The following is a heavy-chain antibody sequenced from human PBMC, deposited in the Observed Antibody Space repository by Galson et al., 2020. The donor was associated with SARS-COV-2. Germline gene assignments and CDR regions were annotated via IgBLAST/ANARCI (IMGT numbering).Heavy chain of an antibody. J-gene: IGHJ3*02. V-gene: IGHV3-30*01. CDR2: ISYAGSNK. CDR3: AREGLNYYDSSGYYSADAFDI. CDR1: GFTFSSYA. D-gene: IGHD3-22*01. Sequence: GESLKISCAASGFTFSSYAMHWVRQAPGKGLEWVAVISYAGSNKYYADSVKGRFTISRDNSKNTLYLQMNSLRAEDTAVYYCAREGLNYYDSSGYYSADAFDIWGQGTMVTVSS.